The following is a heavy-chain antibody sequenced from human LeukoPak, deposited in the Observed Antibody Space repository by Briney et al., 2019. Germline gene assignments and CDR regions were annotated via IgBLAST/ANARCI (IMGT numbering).Heavy chain of an antibody. D-gene: IGHD1-26*01. J-gene: IGHJ4*02. CDR3: AAGPWELDF. V-gene: IGHV4-4*09. CDR2: IYNGGNT. CDR1: GVSINTYY. Sequence: SETLSLTCTVSGVSINTYYASWIRQAPGKGLEFIGFIYNGGNTNYNPPLKSRATISVDTPNNQFSLRLTSVTAADTPMYYCAAGPWELDFWGQGTLVTVSS.